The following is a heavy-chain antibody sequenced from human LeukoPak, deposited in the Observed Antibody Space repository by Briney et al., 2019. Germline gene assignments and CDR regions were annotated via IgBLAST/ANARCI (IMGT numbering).Heavy chain of an antibody. CDR2: FDPEDGET. D-gene: IGHD2-2*01. CDR1: GYTLTELS. J-gene: IGHJ5*02. Sequence: ASVKVSCKVSGYTLTELSMHWVRQAPGKGLEWMGGFDPEDGETIYAQKFQGRVTMTEDTSTDTAYMELSSLRSEDTAVYYCASSGYCGSTSCFNLHNWFDPWGQGTLVTVSS. CDR3: ASSGYCGSTSCFNLHNWFDP. V-gene: IGHV1-24*01.